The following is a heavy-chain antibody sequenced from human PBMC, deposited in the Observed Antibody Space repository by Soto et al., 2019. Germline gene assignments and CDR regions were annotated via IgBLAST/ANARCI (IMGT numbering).Heavy chain of an antibody. D-gene: IGHD1-26*01. CDR2: ISSSSSYI. CDR1: GFPFSSYS. Sequence: GGSIRLSCAASGFPFSSYSMNWVRQAPGKGLEWVSSISSSSSYIYYADSVKGRFTISRDNAKNSLYLQMNSLRAEDTAVYYCARDREGVGAGLFWGQGTMVNVSS. V-gene: IGHV3-21*01. CDR3: ARDREGVGAGLF. J-gene: IGHJ3*01.